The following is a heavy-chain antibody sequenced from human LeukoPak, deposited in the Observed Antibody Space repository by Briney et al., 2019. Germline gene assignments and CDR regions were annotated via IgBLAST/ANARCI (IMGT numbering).Heavy chain of an antibody. J-gene: IGHJ4*02. Sequence: SETLSLTCTGSGGSIRSGSHYWAWIRQPPGKGLEWIGSIYYSGSTYYNPSLENRVTISIDTSKNHFSLKLSSLSAADTSVYYCAKRDDSGGNLVDLWGQGTLVTVS. CDR2: IYYSGST. V-gene: IGHV4-39*02. CDR1: GGSIRSGSHY. D-gene: IGHD3-22*01. CDR3: AKRDDSGGNLVDL.